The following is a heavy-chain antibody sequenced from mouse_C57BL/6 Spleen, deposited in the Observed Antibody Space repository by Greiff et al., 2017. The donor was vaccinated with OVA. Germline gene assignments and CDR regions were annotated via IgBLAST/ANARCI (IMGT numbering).Heavy chain of an antibody. CDR3: ARRGYGNYVHFDY. CDR1: GYTFTSSW. D-gene: IGHD2-10*02. Sequence: VQLQQPGAELVMPGASVKLSCKASGYTFTSSWMHWVKQRPGQGLEWIGEIDPSDSYTNYNQKFKGKSTLTVDKSSSTAYMQLSSLTSEDSAVYYCARRGYGNYVHFDYWGQGTTLTVSS. J-gene: IGHJ2*01. CDR2: IDPSDSYT. V-gene: IGHV1-69*01.